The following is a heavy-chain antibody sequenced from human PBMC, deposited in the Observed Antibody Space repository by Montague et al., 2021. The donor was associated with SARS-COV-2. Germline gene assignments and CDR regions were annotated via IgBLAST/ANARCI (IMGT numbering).Heavy chain of an antibody. CDR1: GFSPSTSGMS. V-gene: IGHV2-70*11. Sequence: PALVKPTQTLTLTCTFSGFSPSTSGMSVTWIRQPPGKALEWLARIDWDNDKYYSTSLKTRLTVSKDTSKNQVVLTVTNVDPFDTATYYCARIVSLVAPGDMTRMYYYGFDVWGQGTAVVVSS. CDR3: ARIVSLVAPGDMTRMYYYGFDV. D-gene: IGHD2-2*01. CDR2: IDWDNDK. J-gene: IGHJ6*02.